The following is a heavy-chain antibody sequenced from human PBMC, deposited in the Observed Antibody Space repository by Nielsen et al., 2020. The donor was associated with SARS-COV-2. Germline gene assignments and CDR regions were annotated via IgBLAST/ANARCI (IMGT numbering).Heavy chain of an antibody. CDR3: ARETIDYSSSFVDY. CDR2: ISFDENK. CDR1: GFTFSSHA. J-gene: IGHJ4*02. V-gene: IGHV3-30*04. D-gene: IGHD4-11*01. Sequence: SCAASGFTFSSHAMHWVRQAPGKGLEWLAIISFDENKHYADSVKGRFTISRDNSKDTLYLQMDSLRPEDTAVYFCARETIDYSSSFVDYWGQGTLVTVSP.